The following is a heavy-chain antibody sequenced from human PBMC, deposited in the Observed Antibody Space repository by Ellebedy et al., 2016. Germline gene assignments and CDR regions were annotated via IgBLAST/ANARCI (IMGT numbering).Heavy chain of an antibody. J-gene: IGHJ4*02. CDR3: ARDITFDY. CDR1: GFTFSSYA. CDR2: ISGSGGST. V-gene: IGHV3-23*01. Sequence: GESLKISCAASGFTFSSYAMSWVRQAPGKGLEWVSAISGSGGSTYYADSVKGRFTISRDNSKNTLYLQMNSLRAEDTAVYYCARDITFDYWGQGTLVTVSS.